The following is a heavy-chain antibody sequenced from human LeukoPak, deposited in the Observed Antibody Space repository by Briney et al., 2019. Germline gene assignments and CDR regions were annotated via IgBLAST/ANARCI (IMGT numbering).Heavy chain of an antibody. Sequence: GGSLRPSCVASGFSFSSYRMNWVRPAPGKGREWVSAISGSGGRTYHADSVKGGSTLSRDNSTNTPYLQMNSLRAEDTAVDYCMTSTMVRGNAFDIWGQGTMVTVSS. V-gene: IGHV3-23*01. CDR1: GFSFSSYR. CDR2: ISGSGGRT. D-gene: IGHD3-10*01. J-gene: IGHJ3*02. CDR3: MTSTMVRGNAFDI.